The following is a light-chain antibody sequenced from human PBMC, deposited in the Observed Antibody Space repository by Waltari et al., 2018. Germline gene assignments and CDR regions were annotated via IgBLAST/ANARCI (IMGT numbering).Light chain of an antibody. CDR2: DTN. Sequence: QSMLTQPPSVSGAPGQRVTISCTGRNSNIGAGYDVHWSQQLPGTAPKLLIYDTNKRPSGVPDRFSGSKSGTSASLAITGLQTEDEGDYYCQSYDTALSGSDWVFGGGTKLTVL. CDR3: QSYDTALSGSDWV. CDR1: NSNIGAGYD. J-gene: IGLJ3*02. V-gene: IGLV1-40*01.